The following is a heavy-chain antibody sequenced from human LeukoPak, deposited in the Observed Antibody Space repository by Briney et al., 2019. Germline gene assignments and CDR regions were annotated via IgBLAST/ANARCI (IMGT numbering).Heavy chain of an antibody. D-gene: IGHD2-21*01. Sequence: GGSLRLSCAASGFTFDDYAMHWVRQAPGKGLEWVSLISGDGRDAYYGDFVKGRFTISRDNINNPLYLQMNNLRTEDTALYYCAKDRVLAYQDTADSFDMCGQGTVVTVSS. V-gene: IGHV3-43*02. CDR3: AKDRVLAYQDTADSFDM. CDR2: ISGDGRDA. J-gene: IGHJ3*02. CDR1: GFTFDDYA.